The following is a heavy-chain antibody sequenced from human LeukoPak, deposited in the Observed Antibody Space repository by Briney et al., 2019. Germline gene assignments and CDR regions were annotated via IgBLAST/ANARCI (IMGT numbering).Heavy chain of an antibody. CDR1: GFTFSYYS. CDR2: ISSRSSHI. D-gene: IGHD2-15*01. V-gene: IGHV3-21*01. CDR3: ARDQGFHFQHMDV. J-gene: IGHJ6*03. Sequence: PGGSLRLSCAASGFTFSYYSMNWVRRTPGKGLEWVSSISSRSSHIDYADSVKGRLTISGDDAKNSLYLQMNSLRVEDTAVYYCARDQGFHFQHMDVWGKGTTVIVSS.